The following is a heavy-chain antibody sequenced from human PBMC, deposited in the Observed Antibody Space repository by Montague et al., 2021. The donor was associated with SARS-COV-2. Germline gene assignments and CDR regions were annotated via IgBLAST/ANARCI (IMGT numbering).Heavy chain of an antibody. CDR3: TRDRSYFGY. D-gene: IGHD1-14*01. Sequence: SLRLSCAASGFTFISYEMNWVPQTPGKGLEWISHISSSGGTIYYADSVKGRFTISRDNAKNSLYLQMHSLRAEDTGLYYCTRDRSYFGYWGQGTLVTVSS. J-gene: IGHJ4*02. V-gene: IGHV3-48*03. CDR1: GFTFISYE. CDR2: ISSSGGTI.